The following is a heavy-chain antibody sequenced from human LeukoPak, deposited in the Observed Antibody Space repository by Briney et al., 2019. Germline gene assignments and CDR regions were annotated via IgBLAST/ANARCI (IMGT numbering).Heavy chain of an antibody. Sequence: ASVKVSCKSSGYIFTGYYMHWVRQAPGQGLEWMGWINPNSGGTKYAQKFQGRVTMTRDTSISTAYMELSRLRSDDTAMYYCARAYYYDTSGYSPLADDWGQGTLVTVSS. D-gene: IGHD3-22*01. V-gene: IGHV1-2*02. CDR2: INPNSGGT. CDR3: ARAYYYDTSGYSPLADD. J-gene: IGHJ4*02. CDR1: GYIFTGYY.